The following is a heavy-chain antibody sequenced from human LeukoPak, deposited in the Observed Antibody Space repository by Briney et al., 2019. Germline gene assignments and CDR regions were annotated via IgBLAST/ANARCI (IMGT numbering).Heavy chain of an antibody. J-gene: IGHJ4*02. D-gene: IGHD4-23*01. Sequence: GGSLRLSCAASGFTFSSYAMHWVRQAPGKGLEWVAVISYDGSNKYYADSVKGRFTISRDNSKNTLYLQMNSLRAEDTAVYYCARDRTTVVTLGYFDYWGQGTLVTVSS. CDR2: ISYDGSNK. CDR1: GFTFSSYA. V-gene: IGHV3-30-3*01. CDR3: ARDRTTVVTLGYFDY.